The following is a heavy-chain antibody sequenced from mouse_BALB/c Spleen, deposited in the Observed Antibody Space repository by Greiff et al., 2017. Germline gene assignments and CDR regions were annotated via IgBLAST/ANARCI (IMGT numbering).Heavy chain of an antibody. CDR1: GFTFSSYA. CDR3: ARPPIYYGSSPFAY. D-gene: IGHD1-1*01. Sequence: LVESGGGLVKPGGSLKLSCAASGFTFSSYAMSWVRQTPEKRLEWVASISSGGSTYYPDSVKGRFTISRDNARNILYLQMSSLRSEDTAMYYCARPPIYYGSSPFAYWGQGTLVTVSA. J-gene: IGHJ3*01. CDR2: ISSGGST. V-gene: IGHV5-6-5*01.